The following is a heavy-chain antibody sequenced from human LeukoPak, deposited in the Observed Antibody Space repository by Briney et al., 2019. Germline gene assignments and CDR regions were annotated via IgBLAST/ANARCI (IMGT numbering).Heavy chain of an antibody. CDR2: IKSKTDGGTT. Sequence: GGSLRLSCAASGFTFSNAWMSWVRQAPGKGLEWVGRIKSKTDGGTTDYASPVKGRFTISRDDSKNTLYLQMNSLKTEDTAVYYCTTGSMRENVVVITTGLDYWGQGTLVTVSS. J-gene: IGHJ4*02. CDR3: TTGSMRENVVVITTGLDY. CDR1: GFTFSNAW. V-gene: IGHV3-15*01. D-gene: IGHD3-22*01.